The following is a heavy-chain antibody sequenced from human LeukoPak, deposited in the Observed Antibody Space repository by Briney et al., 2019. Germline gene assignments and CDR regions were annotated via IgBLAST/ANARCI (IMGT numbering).Heavy chain of an antibody. CDR2: IIPIFGTA. CDR1: GGTFSSYA. V-gene: IGHV1-69*13. J-gene: IGHJ4*02. D-gene: IGHD3-22*01. Sequence: SVKVSCKASGGTFSSYAIRWVRQAPGQGLEWMGGIIPIFGTANYAQKFQGRVTITADESTSTAYMELSSLRSEDTAVYYCASGGPDSSGGDYWGQGTLVTVSS. CDR3: ASGGPDSSGGDY.